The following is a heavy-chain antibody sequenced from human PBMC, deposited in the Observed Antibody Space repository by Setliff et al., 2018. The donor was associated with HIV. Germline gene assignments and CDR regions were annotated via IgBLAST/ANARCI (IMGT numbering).Heavy chain of an antibody. D-gene: IGHD3-3*01. CDR3: ARAPSGVVIGPDY. V-gene: IGHV1-18*01. CDR1: GYTFSTYA. J-gene: IGHJ4*02. CDR2: ISTYNGNT. Sequence: GASVMVSCKASGYTFSTYAISWVRQAPGQGLEWMGWISTYNGNTRYAQKVQGRVTMTTDTSTSTAYMELRSLRSDDTAVYYCARAPSGVVIGPDYWGQGTLVTVSS.